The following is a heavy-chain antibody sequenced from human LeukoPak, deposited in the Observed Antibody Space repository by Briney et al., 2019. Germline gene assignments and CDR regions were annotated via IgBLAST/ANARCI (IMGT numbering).Heavy chain of an antibody. CDR3: ARGLGSSWYPGGY. J-gene: IGHJ4*02. CDR1: GFTFSSYS. CDR2: IKQDGSEK. D-gene: IGHD6-13*01. Sequence: GGSLRLSCAASGFTFSSYSMNWVRQAPGKGLEWVANIKQDGSEKYYVDSVKGRFTISRDNAKNSLYLQMNSLRAEDTAVYYCARGLGSSWYPGGYWGQGTLVTVSS. V-gene: IGHV3-7*01.